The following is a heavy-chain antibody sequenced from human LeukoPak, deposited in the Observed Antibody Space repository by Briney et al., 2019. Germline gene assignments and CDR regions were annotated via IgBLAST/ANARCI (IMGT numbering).Heavy chain of an antibody. CDR1: GGTFIIYA. D-gene: IGHD4-17*01. CDR3: ARSESVGAVSDY. J-gene: IGHJ4*02. V-gene: IGHV1-69*13. Sequence: SLSVSSKASGGTFIIYAISWVRQAPGQGREWMGGITPIFGTANYAQKFQGRVTITADESTSTAYMQLSSLRSEDTDVYYCARSESVGAVSDYWGQGTLVTVSS. CDR2: ITPIFGTA.